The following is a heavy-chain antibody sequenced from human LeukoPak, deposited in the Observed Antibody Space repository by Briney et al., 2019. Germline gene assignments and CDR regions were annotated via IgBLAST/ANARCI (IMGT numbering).Heavy chain of an antibody. D-gene: IGHD6-6*01. J-gene: IGHJ4*02. CDR1: GGTFSSYA. CDR3: ARVKGPYSSSMDY. CDR2: IIPIFGTA. Sequence: ASVKVSCKASGGTFSSYAISWVRQAPGQGLEWMGGIIPIFGTANYAQKFQGRVTITTDESTSTAYMELSSLRSEDTAVYYCARVKGPYSSSMDYWGQGTLVTVSS. V-gene: IGHV1-69*05.